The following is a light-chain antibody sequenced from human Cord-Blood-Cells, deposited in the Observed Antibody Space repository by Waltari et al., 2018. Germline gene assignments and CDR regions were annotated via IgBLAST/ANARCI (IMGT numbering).Light chain of an antibody. CDR1: RSDVGGYNY. Sequence: QSALTQPAPASGSPGQSITISCTGTRSDVGGYNYVSWYQQHPGKAPKLMIYDVRNRPSGVSNRFSGSKSGNTASLTISGLQAEDEADYYCSSYTSSSTLVFGGGTKLTVL. CDR2: DVR. V-gene: IGLV2-14*01. J-gene: IGLJ2*01. CDR3: SSYTSSSTLV.